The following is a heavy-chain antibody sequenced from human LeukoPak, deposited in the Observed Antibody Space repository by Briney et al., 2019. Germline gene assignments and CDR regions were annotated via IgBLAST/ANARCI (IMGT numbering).Heavy chain of an antibody. CDR1: GGSIRSYY. V-gene: IGHV4-59*01. Sequence: SETLSLTCTVSGGSIRSYYWSWIRQPPGKGLEWIGYIYYSGSTNYNPSLKSRVTISVDTSKNQFSLKLNSVTAADTAVYYCASAIAIPAWAFDLWAQGTVVTVSS. CDR2: IYYSGST. D-gene: IGHD6-13*01. CDR3: ASAIAIPAWAFDL. J-gene: IGHJ3*01.